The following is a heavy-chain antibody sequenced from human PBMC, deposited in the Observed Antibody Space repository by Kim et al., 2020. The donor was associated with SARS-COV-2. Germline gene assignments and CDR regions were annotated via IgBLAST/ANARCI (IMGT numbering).Heavy chain of an antibody. J-gene: IGHJ5*02. Sequence: RFTISRDNAKNSLYLQMNSLRAEDTAVYYCARAHLRGYSGYDTSANWFDPWGQGTLVTVSS. V-gene: IGHV3-11*06. CDR3: ARAHLRGYSGYDTSANWFDP. D-gene: IGHD5-12*01.